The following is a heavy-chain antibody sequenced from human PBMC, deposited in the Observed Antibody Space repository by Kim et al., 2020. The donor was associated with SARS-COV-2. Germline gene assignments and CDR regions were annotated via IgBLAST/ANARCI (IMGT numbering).Heavy chain of an antibody. Sequence: GGSLRLSCAASGFTFSDYYMSWIRQAPGKGLEWVSYISSSSSYTNYADSVKGRFTISRDNAKNSLYLQMNSLRAEDTAVYYCASSAVADYRADYFDYWGQGTLVTVSS. CDR2: ISSSSSYT. D-gene: IGHD6-19*01. CDR1: GFTFSDYY. CDR3: ASSAVADYRADYFDY. V-gene: IGHV3-11*06. J-gene: IGHJ4*02.